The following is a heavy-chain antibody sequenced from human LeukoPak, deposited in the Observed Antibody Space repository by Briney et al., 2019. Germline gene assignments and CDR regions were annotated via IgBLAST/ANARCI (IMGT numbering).Heavy chain of an antibody. CDR3: ARVWMYAFDI. Sequence: PGGSLRLSCAASGFTFSGYELNWVRQAPGKGLEWVSYISSTGGTIKYADSVKGRFTISRDNAKNSLYLQMKSLRAEDTALYYCARVWMYAFDIWGQGTPVTVSS. CDR1: GFTFSGYE. V-gene: IGHV3-48*03. J-gene: IGHJ3*02. CDR2: ISSTGGTI. D-gene: IGHD3-3*01.